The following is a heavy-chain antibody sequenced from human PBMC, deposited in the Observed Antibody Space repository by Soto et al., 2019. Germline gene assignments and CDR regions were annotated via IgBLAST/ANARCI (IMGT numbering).Heavy chain of an antibody. V-gene: IGHV3-21*01. J-gene: IGHJ6*02. Sequence: EVQLVESGGGLVKPGGSLRLSCAASGFTFSSYSMNWVRQAPGKGLEWVSSISSSSSYIYYADSVKGRFTISRDNAKNSLYLQMNSLRAEDTAVYYCARDQKRIAAAGTVADYYGMDVWGQGTTVTVSS. CDR3: ARDQKRIAAAGTVADYYGMDV. CDR2: ISSSSSYI. CDR1: GFTFSSYS. D-gene: IGHD6-13*01.